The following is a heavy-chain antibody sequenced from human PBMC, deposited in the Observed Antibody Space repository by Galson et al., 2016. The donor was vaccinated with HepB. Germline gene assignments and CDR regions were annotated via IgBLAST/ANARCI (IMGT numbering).Heavy chain of an antibody. CDR1: GFTFSGYS. CDR2: ISSSGRYK. J-gene: IGHJ3*02. D-gene: IGHD6-19*01. Sequence: SLRLSCAASGFTFSGYSMIWVRQAPGKGLEWVSSISSSGRYKYYADSVKGRFSISRGSAKNSLYLQMNSLRAEDTAVYYCARGHSSGWETIDAFDIWGQGTMVTVSS. V-gene: IGHV3-21*01. CDR3: ARGHSSGWETIDAFDI.